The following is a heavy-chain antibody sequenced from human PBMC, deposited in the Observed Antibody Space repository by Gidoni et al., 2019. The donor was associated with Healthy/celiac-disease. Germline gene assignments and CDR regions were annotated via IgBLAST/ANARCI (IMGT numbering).Heavy chain of an antibody. D-gene: IGHD3-22*01. CDR2: IYYSGST. Sequence: QLQLQESGPGLVKPSETLSLTCTVSGGSISSSSYYWGWIRQPPGKGLEWIGSIYYSGSTYYNPSLKSRVTISVDTSKNQFSLKLSSVTAADTAVYYCARHVFSSGQGPFDYWGQGTLVTVSS. CDR1: GGSISSSSYY. J-gene: IGHJ4*02. CDR3: ARHVFSSGQGPFDY. V-gene: IGHV4-39*01.